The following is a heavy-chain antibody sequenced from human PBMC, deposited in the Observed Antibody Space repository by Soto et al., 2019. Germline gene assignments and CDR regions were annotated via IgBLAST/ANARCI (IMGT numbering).Heavy chain of an antibody. CDR1: GYTFSNYG. CDR2: ISANNGDT. D-gene: IGHD3-22*01. J-gene: IGHJ5*02. Sequence: QLVQSGAEVKKPGASVNVSCKASGYTFSNYGISWVRQAPGQGLELMGWISANNGDTKYAQKFQGRVTITTDTSTSTAYMEVTSLTSDDTAVYYCAGESSGYPRDPWGQGTLVTVSS. V-gene: IGHV1-18*01. CDR3: AGESSGYPRDP.